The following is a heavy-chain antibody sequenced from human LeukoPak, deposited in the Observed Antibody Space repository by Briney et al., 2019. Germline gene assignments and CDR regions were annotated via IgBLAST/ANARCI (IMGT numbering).Heavy chain of an antibody. CDR2: MYLSGTT. D-gene: IGHD3-22*01. Sequence: GSLRLSCAASGFTFSSYWMHWVRQPPGKGLGWIGEMYLSGTTHSNPSVKSRVTISIDKSKNQFFLNLSSVTAADTAVYYCAGLVGRYSSGLYYYYFDYWGQGTLVTVSS. J-gene: IGHJ4*02. CDR1: GFTFSSYW. CDR3: AGLVGRYSSGLYYYYFDY. V-gene: IGHV4-4*02.